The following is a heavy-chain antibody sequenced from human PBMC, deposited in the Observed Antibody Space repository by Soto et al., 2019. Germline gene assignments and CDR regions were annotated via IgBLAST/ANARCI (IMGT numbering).Heavy chain of an antibody. CDR3: ARLPFAAGTKGQNWFVS. CDR1: GGFVNSDTHS. Sequence: SETLSLTCTVSGGFVNSDTHSWSWIRQTPGKRLEWIGFIYSGGSTKNPSLRSRVTMSVDTSKNQFSLKLRSVIVADTAVYHCARLPFAAGTKGQNWFVSWGQGTLVNVS. D-gene: IGHD6-13*01. V-gene: IGHV4-61*01. CDR2: IYSGGST. J-gene: IGHJ5*01.